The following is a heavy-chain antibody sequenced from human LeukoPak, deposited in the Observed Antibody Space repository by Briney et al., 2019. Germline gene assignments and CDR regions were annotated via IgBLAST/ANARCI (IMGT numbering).Heavy chain of an antibody. Sequence: PSETLSLTCTVSGGSISSYYWSWIRQPPGKGLEWIGHIYYSGSTNYNPSLKSRVTISVDTSKNQFSLKLSSVTAADTAVYYCAREIGPYYYMDVWGKGTTVTVSS. CDR3: AREIGPYYYMDV. CDR1: GGSISSYY. J-gene: IGHJ6*03. V-gene: IGHV4-59*01. CDR2: IYYSGST. D-gene: IGHD2/OR15-2a*01.